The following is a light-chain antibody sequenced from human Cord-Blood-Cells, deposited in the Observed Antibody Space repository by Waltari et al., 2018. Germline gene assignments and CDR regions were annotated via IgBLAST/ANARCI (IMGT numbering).Light chain of an antibody. J-gene: IGKJ2*01. V-gene: IGKV4-1*01. CDR3: QQYYSTPQA. CDR2: WAS. Sequence: DIVMTQSPDSLAVSLGERATINCKSSQSVLYSSNNKNYLAWYQQKPGKPPKLLIYWASTRETGVPDRFSGSGSGTDFTLTISSLQAEEVAVYYCQQYYSTPQAFGQGTKLEIK. CDR1: QSVLYSSNNKNY.